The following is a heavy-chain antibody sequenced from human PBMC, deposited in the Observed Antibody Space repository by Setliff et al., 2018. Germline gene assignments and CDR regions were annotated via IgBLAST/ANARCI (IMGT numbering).Heavy chain of an antibody. J-gene: IGHJ4*02. V-gene: IGHV1-18*04. CDR2: ISGYNGNT. CDR1: GYTFTGYY. CDR3: ARDRGLEADVVSLINMGDF. Sequence: ASVKVSCKASGYTFTGYYMHWVRQAPGQGLEWMGWISGYNGNTNYAQKFQSRVTMTTDTFTNTAYMELRSLRSDDTAVYYCARDRGLEADVVSLINMGDFWGQGTLVTVSS. D-gene: IGHD2-21*01.